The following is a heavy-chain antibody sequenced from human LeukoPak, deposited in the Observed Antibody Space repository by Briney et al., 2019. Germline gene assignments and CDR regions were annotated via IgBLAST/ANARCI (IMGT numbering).Heavy chain of an antibody. Sequence: GGSLRLSCAASGFTFGSYSMNWVRQAPGKGLEWVANIKQDGSEKYYVDSVKGRFTISRDNAKNSLYLQMNSLRAEDTAVYYCAREPLGAAAGTVNDAFDIWGQGTMVTVSS. CDR3: AREPLGAAAGTVNDAFDI. CDR1: GFTFGSYS. V-gene: IGHV3-7*01. J-gene: IGHJ3*02. D-gene: IGHD6-13*01. CDR2: IKQDGSEK.